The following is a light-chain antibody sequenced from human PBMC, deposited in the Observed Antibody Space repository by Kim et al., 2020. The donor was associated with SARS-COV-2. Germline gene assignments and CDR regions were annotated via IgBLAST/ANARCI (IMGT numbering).Light chain of an antibody. CDR2: WAS. CDR1: QSVLYSSNNKNY. Sequence: DIVMTQSPDSLAVSLGERATIYCKSSQSVLYSSNNKNYLAWYQQKPGQPPKLLIYWASTRESGVPDRFSGSGSGTDFTLTISSLQAEDVAVYYCQQYYSTPPITFGQGTRLEIK. V-gene: IGKV4-1*01. J-gene: IGKJ5*01. CDR3: QQYYSTPPIT.